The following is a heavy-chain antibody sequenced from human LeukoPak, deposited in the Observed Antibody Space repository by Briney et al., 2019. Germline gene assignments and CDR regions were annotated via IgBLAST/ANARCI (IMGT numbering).Heavy chain of an antibody. D-gene: IGHD3-10*01. CDR2: IYYSGST. V-gene: IGHV4-59*12. J-gene: IGHJ4*02. Sequence: SETLSLTCTVSGGSISSYYWSWIRQPPGKGLEWIGYIYYSGSTNYNPSLKSRVTISVDTSKNQFSLKLSSVTAADTAVYYCARGFTLVRGVIRRPSYYFDYWGQGTLVTVSS. CDR3: ARGFTLVRGVIRRPSYYFDY. CDR1: GGSISSYY.